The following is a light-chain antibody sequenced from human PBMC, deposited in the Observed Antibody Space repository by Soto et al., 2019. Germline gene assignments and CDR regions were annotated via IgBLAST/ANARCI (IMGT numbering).Light chain of an antibody. J-gene: IGKJ5*01. CDR2: DAS. CDR3: QHYDKLPIT. Sequence: DIQMTQSPSSRSGSVGERVTITCHASQDIDNYLNWYQQKPGKAPKLLIYDASNLETGVPSRFSGSGSGTDFTFTISSLQPEDIATYYCQHYDKLPITFGQGTRLEIK. V-gene: IGKV1-33*01. CDR1: QDIDNY.